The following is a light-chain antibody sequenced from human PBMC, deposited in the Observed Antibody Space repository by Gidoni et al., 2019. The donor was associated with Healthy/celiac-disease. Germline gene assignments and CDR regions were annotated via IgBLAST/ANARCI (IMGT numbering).Light chain of an antibody. CDR2: QAS. J-gene: IGKJ1*01. Sequence: DIQLTQSPSTLSASAGDRVTITCRASQSIGFWLAWYRQKPGEAPSLLISQASILQSGVPSRFSGSGSRTEFTLTINNLQPDDFATYFCQQCNGHPWAFGQGTKVEIK. V-gene: IGKV1-5*03. CDR3: QQCNGHPWA. CDR1: QSIGFW.